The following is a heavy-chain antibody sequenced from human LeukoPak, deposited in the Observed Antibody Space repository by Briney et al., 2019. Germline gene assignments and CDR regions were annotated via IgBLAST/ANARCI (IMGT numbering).Heavy chain of an antibody. CDR1: GGSISSYY. CDR2: IYYSGST. V-gene: IGHV4-59*01. Sequence: SETLSLTCTVSGGSISSYYWSWIRQPPGKGLEWIGYIYYSGSTNYNPSLKSRVTISVDTSKNQFSLKLSSVTAADTAVYYCARWSVGGDYVFLDYWGPGTLVTVSS. CDR3: ARWSVGGDYVFLDY. D-gene: IGHD4-17*01. J-gene: IGHJ4*02.